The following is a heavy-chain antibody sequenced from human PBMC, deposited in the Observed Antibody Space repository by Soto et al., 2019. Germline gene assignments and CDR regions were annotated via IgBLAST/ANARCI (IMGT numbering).Heavy chain of an antibody. CDR2: IYSSGTT. Sequence: QLQLQESCPRLLNPSETLSLTCTVSSGSITTSNYYWVWIRQPPGKGLEWITMIYSSGTTYYNPSLKSRVTISVATSKNHFSLKLISVSAADPAVYYCANYKGGSSYTGTYWGQGTLVTVSP. CDR3: ANYKGGSSYTGTY. V-gene: IGHV4-39*01. J-gene: IGHJ4*02. D-gene: IGHD3-22*01. CDR1: SGSITTSNYY.